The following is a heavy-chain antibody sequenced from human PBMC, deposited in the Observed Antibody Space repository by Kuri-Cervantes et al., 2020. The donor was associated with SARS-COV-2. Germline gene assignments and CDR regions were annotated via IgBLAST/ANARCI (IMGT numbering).Heavy chain of an antibody. D-gene: IGHD2-2*01. CDR1: GGSISSGDYY. Sequence: SETLSLTCTVSGGSISSGDYYWSWIRQPPGKGLEWIGYIYYSGSTYYNPSLKSRVTISADTSKNQFSLKLSSVTAADTAVYYCARDQVDVVVPAAMGPHWFDPWGQGTLVTVSS. J-gene: IGHJ5*02. V-gene: IGHV4-30-4*08. CDR2: IYYSGST. CDR3: ARDQVDVVVPAAMGPHWFDP.